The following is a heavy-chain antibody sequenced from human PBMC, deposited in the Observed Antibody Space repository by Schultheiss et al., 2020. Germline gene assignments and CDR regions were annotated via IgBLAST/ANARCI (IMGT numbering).Heavy chain of an antibody. J-gene: IGHJ6*02. Sequence: GGSLRLSCSSSVFTFDASGMRWVRQAPGKGLEWVAVISYDGSNKYYPDSVKGRFTISRDNSKNTLYLQMNSLRAEDTAVYYCARDNYYDSSGYPEGGGMDVWGQGTTVTVSS. V-gene: IGHV3-30*03. CDR3: ARDNYYDSSGYPEGGGMDV. D-gene: IGHD3-22*01. CDR1: VFTFDASG. CDR2: ISYDGSNK.